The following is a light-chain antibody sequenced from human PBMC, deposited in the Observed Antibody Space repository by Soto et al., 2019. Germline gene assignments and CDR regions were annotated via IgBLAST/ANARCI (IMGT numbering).Light chain of an antibody. V-gene: IGLV2-14*01. CDR1: SSDVGGYTY. J-gene: IGLJ3*02. Sequence: QSVLTQPASVSGSPGQSITVSCTGTSSDVGGYTYVSWYQQHPGKAPKLMIYEVSNRPSGISNRFSGSKSGNTASLTISGLQAEDEADYFCSSYATSSIWVFGGGTKVTVL. CDR3: SSYATSSIWV. CDR2: EVS.